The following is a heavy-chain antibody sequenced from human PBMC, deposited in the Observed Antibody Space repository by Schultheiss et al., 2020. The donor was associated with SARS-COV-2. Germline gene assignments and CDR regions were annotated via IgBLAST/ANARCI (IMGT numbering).Heavy chain of an antibody. Sequence: GGSLRLSCAASGFTFSSYSMNWVRQAPGKGLEWVSYISSSSSTIYYADSVKGRFTTSRDNAKNSLYLQMNSLRAEDTAVYYCARAPGTQVVPYYYYYYMDVWGKGTTVTVSS. CDR2: ISSSSSTI. CDR1: GFTFSSYS. V-gene: IGHV3-48*01. J-gene: IGHJ6*03. D-gene: IGHD1-14*01. CDR3: ARAPGTQVVPYYYYYYMDV.